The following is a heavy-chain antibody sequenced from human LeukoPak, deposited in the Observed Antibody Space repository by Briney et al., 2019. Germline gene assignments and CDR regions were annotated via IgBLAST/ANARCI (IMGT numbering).Heavy chain of an antibody. D-gene: IGHD3-22*01. CDR2: IWYDGSNK. Sequence: GGSLRLSCAASGFTFSSYIMNWVRQAPGKGLEWVAVIWYDGSNKYYADSVKGRFTISRDNSKNTLYLQMNSLRAEDTAVYYCARGTYYYDSSGYSKTFDYWGQGTLVTVSS. J-gene: IGHJ4*02. V-gene: IGHV3-33*08. CDR1: GFTFSSYI. CDR3: ARGTYYYDSSGYSKTFDY.